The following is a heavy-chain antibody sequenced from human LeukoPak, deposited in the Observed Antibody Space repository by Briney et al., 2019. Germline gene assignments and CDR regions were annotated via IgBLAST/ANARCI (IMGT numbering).Heavy chain of an antibody. CDR3: AKVRSYQLPIDY. CDR2: IRYDGSNK. D-gene: IGHD2-2*01. V-gene: IGHV3-30*02. Sequence: GGSLRLSCAASGFTFSSYAMRWVRQAPGKGLEWVAFIRYDGSNKYYADSVKGRFTISRDNSKNTLYLQMNSLRAEDTAVYYCAKVRSYQLPIDYWGQGTLVTVSS. J-gene: IGHJ4*02. CDR1: GFTFSSYA.